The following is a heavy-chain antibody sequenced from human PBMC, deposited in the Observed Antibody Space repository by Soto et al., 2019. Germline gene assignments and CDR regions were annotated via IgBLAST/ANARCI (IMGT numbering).Heavy chain of an antibody. V-gene: IGHV2-5*02. D-gene: IGHD3-22*01. Sequence: QITLKESGPTLVKPTQTLTLTCTFSGFSLSTSGVGVVWIRQPPGKALEWLALIYWDDDKRYSPSLKTRLTITQNTSKNQVVLTLTNMDPVDTATYYCAHSTYYYDSSGYYQGFDYWGQGTLVTVSS. CDR3: AHSTYYYDSSGYYQGFDY. CDR2: IYWDDDK. J-gene: IGHJ4*02. CDR1: GFSLSTSGVG.